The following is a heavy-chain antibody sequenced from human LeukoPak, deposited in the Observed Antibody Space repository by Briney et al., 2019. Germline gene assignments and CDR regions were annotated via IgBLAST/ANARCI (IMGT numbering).Heavy chain of an antibody. D-gene: IGHD2-21*02. CDR2: IYPADSDT. CDR3: ARLSDFNFDY. CDR1: GYSFTGYW. J-gene: IGHJ4*02. Sequence: GESLKISCKGSGYSFTGYWIGWVRQMPGKGLECMGIIYPADSDTTYSPSSQGQVTISADKSISTTYLQWSSLKASDTAMYYCARLSDFNFDYWGQGTLVTVSS. V-gene: IGHV5-51*01.